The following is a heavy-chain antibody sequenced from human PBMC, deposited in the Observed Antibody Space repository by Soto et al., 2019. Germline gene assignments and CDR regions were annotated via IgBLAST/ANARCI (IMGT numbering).Heavy chain of an antibody. Sequence: ASVKVSCNASGYTFTSYYMHWVRQAPGQGLEWMGIINPSGGSTSYAQKFQGRVTMTRDTPTSTVYMELSSLRSEDTAVYYCARDLKDAPGYSSGYGLDYWGQGTLVTVSS. CDR2: INPSGGST. CDR1: GYTFTSYY. D-gene: IGHD6-19*01. CDR3: ARDLKDAPGYSSGYGLDY. V-gene: IGHV1-46*01. J-gene: IGHJ4*02.